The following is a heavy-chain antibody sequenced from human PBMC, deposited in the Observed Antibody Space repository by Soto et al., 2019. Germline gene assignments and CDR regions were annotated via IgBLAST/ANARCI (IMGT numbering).Heavy chain of an antibody. V-gene: IGHV1-8*01. Sequence: QVQLVQSGAEVKKPGASVRVSCKTSGYTFTNNDINWVRQATGQGLEWMGWMNPNSGNTGYAQKFQVRVTMTRDRSISTAFVELSSLRSEDTAVYYCARMSEALVGYIAFWGQGTLITVSS. CDR2: MNPNSGNT. CDR1: GYTFTNND. J-gene: IGHJ4*02. CDR3: ARMSEALVGYIAF. D-gene: IGHD3-22*01.